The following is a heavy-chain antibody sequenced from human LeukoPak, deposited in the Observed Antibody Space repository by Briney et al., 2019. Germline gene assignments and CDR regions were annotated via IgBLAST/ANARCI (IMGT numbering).Heavy chain of an antibody. J-gene: IGHJ4*02. CDR1: GFTFNSYS. CDR3: AKGGIFDY. V-gene: IGHV3-30*18. CDR2: VSYDGSNK. Sequence: GGSLRLSCAASGFTFNSYSMHWVRQAPGKGLEWVAVVSYDGSNKYYADSVKGRFTISRDNSKNTLYLQMNSLRAEDMAVYYCAKGGIFDYWGQGTLVTVSS.